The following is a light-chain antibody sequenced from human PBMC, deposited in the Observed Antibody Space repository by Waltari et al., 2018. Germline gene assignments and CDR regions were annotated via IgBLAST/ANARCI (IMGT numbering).Light chain of an antibody. Sequence: EVVLTPSPATVSLSPGERATLSCRANQRVSTSHLAWYQQRPGQSPTLVIYASSTRATGIPDRFSGSGSGTDFTLTISRLEPEDFGVYYCQEYGSSPPKFSFGPGTKV. V-gene: IGKV3-20*01. CDR2: ASS. CDR3: QEYGSSPPKFS. CDR1: QRVSTSH. J-gene: IGKJ3*01.